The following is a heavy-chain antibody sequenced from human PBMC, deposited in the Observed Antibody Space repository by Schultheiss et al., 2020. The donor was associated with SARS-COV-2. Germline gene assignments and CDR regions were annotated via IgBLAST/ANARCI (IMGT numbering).Heavy chain of an antibody. CDR1: GGTFSSYA. V-gene: IGHV1-46*01. CDR2: INPSGGST. CDR3: ARDQLGYCSGGSCYFGY. J-gene: IGHJ4*02. Sequence: ASVKVSCKASGGTFSSYAISWVRQAPGQGLEWMGIINPSGGSTNYAQKLQGRVTMTRDTSISTAYMELSSLRSEDTAVYYCARDQLGYCSGGSCYFGYWGQGTLVTVSS. D-gene: IGHD2-15*01.